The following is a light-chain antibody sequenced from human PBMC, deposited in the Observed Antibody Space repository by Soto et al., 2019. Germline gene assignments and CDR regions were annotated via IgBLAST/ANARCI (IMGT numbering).Light chain of an antibody. J-gene: IGLJ1*01. CDR2: DVS. V-gene: IGLV2-14*03. CDR1: SSDVGRYNY. CDR3: SSFTSSSTFV. Sequence: QSALAQPASVSVSRGQSITISCTGTSSDVGRYNYVSWFQQHPGKVPKLIIYDVSNWPSGVSDRLSGSKSGNTASLTISGLQPEDEADYYCSSFTSSSTFVFGTGTKVTVL.